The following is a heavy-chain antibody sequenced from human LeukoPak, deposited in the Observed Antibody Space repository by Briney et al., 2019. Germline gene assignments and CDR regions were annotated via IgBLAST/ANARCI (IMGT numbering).Heavy chain of an antibody. CDR2: IYYSGST. V-gene: IGHV4-39*02. CDR1: GGSISSSAHY. CDR3: AREGSSSWYNFDY. D-gene: IGHD6-13*01. J-gene: IGHJ4*02. Sequence: SETLSLTCTVSGGSISSSAHYWGWIHQPPGKGLEWIGSIYYSGSTYYNSSLKSRVTISLDTSKNQFSMKLSSVTAADTAVYYCAREGSSSWYNFDYWGQGTLVTVSS.